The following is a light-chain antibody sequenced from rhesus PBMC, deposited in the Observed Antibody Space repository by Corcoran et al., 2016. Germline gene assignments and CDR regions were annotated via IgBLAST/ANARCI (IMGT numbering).Light chain of an antibody. CDR2: LVD. V-gene: IGLV2-11*01. CDR1: NSDIGRYKY. CDR3: FSYEASDTYV. J-gene: IGLJ1*01. Sequence: QAAPIQSPSVSGSLGQSVTISCTGTNSDIGRYKYVSWYRQQPGTTPKLMMVLVDTRPSGVSDRFSGSKSGNTASLTLSGLQAGDEGDYYGFSYEASDTYVVGSVTRLTVL.